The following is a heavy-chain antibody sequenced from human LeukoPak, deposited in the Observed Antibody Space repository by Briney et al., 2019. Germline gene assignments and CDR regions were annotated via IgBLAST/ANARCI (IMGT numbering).Heavy chain of an antibody. CDR1: GGTFSSYA. CDR3: AREGVGELSFDY. J-gene: IGHJ4*02. V-gene: IGHV1-69*01. CDR2: IIPIFGTA. Sequence: SVKGSGKASGGTFSSYAISWVRQAPGQGLEWMGGIIPIFGTANYAQKFQGRVTITADESTSTAYMELSSLRSEDTAVYYCAREGVGELSFDYWGQGTLVTVSS. D-gene: IGHD3-16*01.